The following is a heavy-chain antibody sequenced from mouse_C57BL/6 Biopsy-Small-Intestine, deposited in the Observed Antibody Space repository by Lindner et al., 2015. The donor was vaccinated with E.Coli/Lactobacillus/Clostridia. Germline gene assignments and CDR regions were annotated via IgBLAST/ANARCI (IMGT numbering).Heavy chain of an antibody. V-gene: IGHV5-17*01. CDR2: ISSGSSTI. J-gene: IGHJ2*01. CDR3: ARGTGRGFDY. CDR1: GFTFSDYG. D-gene: IGHD4-1*01. Sequence: VQLQESGGGLVKPGGSLKLSCAASGFTFSDYGMHWVRQAPEKGLEWVAYISSGSSTIYYADTVKGRFTISRDNVKNTLFLQMTSLRSEDTAMYYCARGTGRGFDYWGQGTTLTVSS.